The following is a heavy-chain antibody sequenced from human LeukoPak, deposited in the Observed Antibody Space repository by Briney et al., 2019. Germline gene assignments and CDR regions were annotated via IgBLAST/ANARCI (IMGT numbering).Heavy chain of an antibody. J-gene: IGHJ3*02. CDR2: ISYDGSNK. CDR1: GFTFSSYG. Sequence: GGSLRLSCAASGFTFSSYGMHWVRQAPGKGLGWVAVISYDGSNKKYADSVKGRFTISRDNAKNSLYLQMNSLRAEDTAVYYCARGLFAFDIWGQGTMVTVSS. V-gene: IGHV3-30*03. CDR3: ARGLFAFDI.